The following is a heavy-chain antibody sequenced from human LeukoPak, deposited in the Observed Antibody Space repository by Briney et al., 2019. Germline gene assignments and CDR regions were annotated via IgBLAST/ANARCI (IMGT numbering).Heavy chain of an antibody. CDR3: AREGYSSSWYVDY. CDR1: GGSISSGSYY. Sequence: SQTLSLTCTVSGGSISSGSYYWSWIRQPAGKGLEWIGRIYTSGSTNYNPSLKSRVTISVDTSKNQFSLKLSSVTAADTAVYYCAREGYSSSWYVDYWGQGTLVTVSS. J-gene: IGHJ4*02. D-gene: IGHD6-13*01. V-gene: IGHV4-61*02. CDR2: IYTSGST.